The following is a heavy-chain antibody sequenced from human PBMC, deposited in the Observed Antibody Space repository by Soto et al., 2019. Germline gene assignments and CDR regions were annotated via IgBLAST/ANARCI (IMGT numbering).Heavy chain of an antibody. D-gene: IGHD3-9*01. CDR2: IYYSGST. J-gene: IGHJ3*02. V-gene: IGHV4-59*01. CDR1: GGSISSYD. Sequence: SETLSLTCTVSGGSISSYDWSWIRQPPGKGLEWIGYIYYSGSTNYNPSLKSRVTISVDTSKNQFTLKLSSVTAADTAVYYCARAAAGYDAFDIWGQGTMVTVSS. CDR3: ARAAAGYDAFDI.